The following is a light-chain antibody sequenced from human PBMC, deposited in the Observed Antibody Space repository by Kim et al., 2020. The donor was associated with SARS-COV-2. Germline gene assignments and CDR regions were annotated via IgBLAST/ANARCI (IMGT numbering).Light chain of an antibody. Sequence: ASVGDRVTITCRASQIVYSSLNWFQQKPGKAPKLLIQGASNLQSGVPSRFRGSGSGAEFTLTISSLELEDFATYYCQQSYRTPLTFAGGTKVDIK. J-gene: IGKJ4*01. V-gene: IGKV1-39*01. CDR3: QQSYRTPLT. CDR1: QIVYSS. CDR2: GAS.